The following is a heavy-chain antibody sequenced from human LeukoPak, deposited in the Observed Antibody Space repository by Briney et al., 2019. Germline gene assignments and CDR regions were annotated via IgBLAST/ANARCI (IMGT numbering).Heavy chain of an antibody. J-gene: IGHJ3*02. D-gene: IGHD2-15*01. V-gene: IGHV3-23*01. CDR1: GITFSNSA. CDR3: AKSPRNGGQDAFDI. CDR2: ITKSGDQT. Sequence: PGGSLRLSCVPSGITFSNSALSWVRQAPGKGLEWVSTITKSGDQTHYADSVRGLFTISRDIFKNTLYLQMNSLRAEDTAVYYCAKSPRNGGQDAFDIWGQGTMVIVSS.